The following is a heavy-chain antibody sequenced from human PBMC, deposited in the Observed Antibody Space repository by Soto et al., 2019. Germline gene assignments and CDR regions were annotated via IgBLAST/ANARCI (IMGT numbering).Heavy chain of an antibody. CDR2: ISASGGST. V-gene: IGHV3-23*01. Sequence: GGSLRLSCAASGFTFSSYAMSWVRQAPGKGLEWVSAISASGGSTYYADSVKGRFTISRDNSKNTLYLQMNSLRADDTAVYYCAKDRLAGGFDYWGQGTLVTVSS. D-gene: IGHD3-16*01. CDR1: GFTFSSYA. CDR3: AKDRLAGGFDY. J-gene: IGHJ4*02.